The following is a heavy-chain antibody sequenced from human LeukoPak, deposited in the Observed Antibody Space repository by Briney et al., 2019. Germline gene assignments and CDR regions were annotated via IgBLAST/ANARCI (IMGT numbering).Heavy chain of an antibody. CDR2: ISGSGHST. V-gene: IGHV3-23*01. CDR1: GFTFTSYA. Sequence: PGGSLRLSCTVSGFTFTSYAMTWVRQAPGKGLEWVSDISGSGHSTNYADSVKGRFTISRDNSKNTLYLQLNSLRAEDTAVYYCAKSMSYYYYMDVWGKGTTVTVSS. CDR3: AKSMSYYYYMDV. J-gene: IGHJ6*03.